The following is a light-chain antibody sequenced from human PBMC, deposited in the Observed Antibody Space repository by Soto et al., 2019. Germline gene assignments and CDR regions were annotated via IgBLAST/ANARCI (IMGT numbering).Light chain of an antibody. J-gene: IGLJ2*01. Sequence: QSMVTQPPSASGALGQRVTISCTGSSSNIGAGYDGHWYQQFPGSAPRLLIFSNNNRPSGVPDRFSGSKSGTSASLDISGLQADDEADYYCQSFDTRLNSVVFGGGTKLTVL. CDR2: SNN. CDR1: SSNIGAGYD. V-gene: IGLV1-40*01. CDR3: QSFDTRLNSVV.